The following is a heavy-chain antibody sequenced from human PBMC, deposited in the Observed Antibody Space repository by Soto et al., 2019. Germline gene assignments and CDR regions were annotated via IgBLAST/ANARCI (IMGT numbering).Heavy chain of an antibody. J-gene: IGHJ4*02. CDR2: IYYSGST. V-gene: IGHV4-59*08. CDR1: GGSISSYY. D-gene: IGHD1-1*01. CDR3: ARLASLTGMTDD. Sequence: QVQLQESGPGLVKPSETLSLTCTVSGGSISSYYWSWIRQPPGKGLEWIGYIYYSGSTNYNPSLKSRVTISVDTSKNPFSLKLSSVTAADTAVYYRARLASLTGMTDDWGQGTLVTVSS.